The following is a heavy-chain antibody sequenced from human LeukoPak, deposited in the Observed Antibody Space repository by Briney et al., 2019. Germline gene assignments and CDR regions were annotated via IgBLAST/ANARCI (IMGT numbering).Heavy chain of an antibody. D-gene: IGHD6-19*01. CDR2: INHSGST. V-gene: IGHV4-34*01. CDR1: GGPFSGYY. CDR3: ARGGRGSSGWYAVWYFDL. Sequence: SETLSLTCAVYGGPFSGYYWSWIRQPPGKGLEWIGEINHSGSTNYNPSLKSRVTISVDTSKNQFSLKLSSVTAADTAVYYCARGGRGSSGWYAVWYFDLWGRGTLVTVSS. J-gene: IGHJ2*01.